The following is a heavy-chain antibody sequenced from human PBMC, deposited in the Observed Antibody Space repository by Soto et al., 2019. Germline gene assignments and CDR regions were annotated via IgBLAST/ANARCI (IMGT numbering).Heavy chain of an antibody. CDR1: GYTFTSYG. CDR2: ISAYNGNT. Sequence: GASVKVSCKASGYTFTSYGISWVLQAPGQGLEWMGWISAYNGNTNYAQKLQGRVTMTTDTSTSTAYMELRSLRSDDTAVYYCARDYDFWSGYYRGPRWFDPWGQGTLVTVSS. J-gene: IGHJ5*02. CDR3: ARDYDFWSGYYRGPRWFDP. V-gene: IGHV1-18*04. D-gene: IGHD3-3*01.